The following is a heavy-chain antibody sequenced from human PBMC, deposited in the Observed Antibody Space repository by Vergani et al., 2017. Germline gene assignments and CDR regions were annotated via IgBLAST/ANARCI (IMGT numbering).Heavy chain of an antibody. J-gene: IGHJ6*02. D-gene: IGHD3-3*01. CDR2: IGTDGDT. CDR3: ARDKGYDFWSGYGGMDV. CDR1: GFTFSSYD. V-gene: IGHV3-13*04. Sequence: EVQLVESGGGLVQPGGSLRLSCAASGFTFSSYDMHWVRQATGKGLEWVSAIGTDGDTYYPGSVKGRFTISRENAKNCLYLQMNSLRAGDTAVYYCARDKGYDFWSGYGGMDVWGQGTTVTVSS.